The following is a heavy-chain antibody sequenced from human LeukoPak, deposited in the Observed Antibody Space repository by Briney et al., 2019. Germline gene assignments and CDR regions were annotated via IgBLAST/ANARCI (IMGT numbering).Heavy chain of an antibody. J-gene: IGHJ5*02. CDR1: GFTFSSYA. Sequence: GGSLRLSCAASGFTFSSYAMSWVRQAPGKGLEWVSAISGSGDSTYYADSVKGRFTISRDSSKNTLYLQMNSLRAEDTAVYYCAKPSSEVPHNGWFDPWGQGTLVTVSS. V-gene: IGHV3-23*01. CDR2: ISGSGDST. D-gene: IGHD6-25*01. CDR3: AKPSSEVPHNGWFDP.